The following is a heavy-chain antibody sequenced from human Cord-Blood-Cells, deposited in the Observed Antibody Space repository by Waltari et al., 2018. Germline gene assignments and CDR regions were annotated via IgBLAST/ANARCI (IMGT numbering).Heavy chain of an antibody. V-gene: IGHV4-39*01. CDR1: GGSISSSSYY. CDR3: ATYCSSTSCPS. Sequence: QLQLQESGPGLVKPSETLSLTCTVSGGSISSSSYYWGWIRQPPGKGLEWRGSIYYSGSTYYNPSPKSRVTISVDTSKNQFSLKLSSVTAADTAVYYCATYCSSTSCPSWGQGTLVTVSS. J-gene: IGHJ1*01. D-gene: IGHD2-2*01. CDR2: IYYSGST.